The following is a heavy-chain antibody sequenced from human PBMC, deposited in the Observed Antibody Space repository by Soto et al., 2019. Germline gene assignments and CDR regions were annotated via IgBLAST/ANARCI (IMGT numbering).Heavy chain of an antibody. CDR3: SRVNWAGYCSSTRCTDFDT. J-gene: IGHJ5*02. CDR1: GYTFTGYY. D-gene: IGHD2-2*01. CDR2: INPYNGGT. V-gene: IGHV1-2*02. Sequence: SLKVSCKASGYTFTGYYMHWVRQAPGQGLEWMGWINPYNGGTNYAQKLQGRVTMTRDTSTSTAYMELRSLRSDDTAVYYCSRVNWAGYCSSTRCTDFDTWGQEALVPISS.